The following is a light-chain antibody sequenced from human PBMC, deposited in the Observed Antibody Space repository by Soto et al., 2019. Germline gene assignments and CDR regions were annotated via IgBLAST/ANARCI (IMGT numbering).Light chain of an antibody. CDR1: QGISDY. J-gene: IGKJ2*01. V-gene: IGKV1-9*01. CDR3: QQHKNYPYT. CDR2: GVS. Sequence: DIQLTQSPSFLSASVGERVTIICRASQGISDYFAWYQQKPGKAPKLLIYGVSSLQIGVPSRFSGSGSGTQFTLTINSLQPEDFATYYCQQHKNYPYTFGQGTKVDIK.